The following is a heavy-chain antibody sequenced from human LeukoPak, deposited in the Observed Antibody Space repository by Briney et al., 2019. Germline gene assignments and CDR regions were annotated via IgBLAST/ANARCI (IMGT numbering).Heavy chain of an antibody. V-gene: IGHV4-59*01. Sequence: SETLSLTCTVSGGSISSYYWRWIRQPPGKGLEWIGYIYYSGSTNYNPSLKSRVTISVDTSKNQFSLKLSSVTAADTAVYYCERRVGGIKNYFDYCGQGTLVTVSS. J-gene: IGHJ4*02. CDR3: ERRVGGIKNYFDY. CDR2: IYYSGST. D-gene: IGHD2-15*01. CDR1: GGSISSYY.